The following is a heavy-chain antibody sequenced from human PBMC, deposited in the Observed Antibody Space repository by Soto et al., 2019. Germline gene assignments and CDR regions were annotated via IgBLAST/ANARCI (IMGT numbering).Heavy chain of an antibody. V-gene: IGHV3-73*02. Sequence: EVQLVESGGGLVQPGGSLKLSCAASGFTFSGSAMHWVRQASGKGLEWVGRIRSKANSYATAYAASVKGRFTISRDDSKNTAYLQMNSLKTEDTAVYYCTCRQDEYDYWGQGTLVTVSS. D-gene: IGHD6-6*01. CDR1: GFTFSGSA. CDR2: IRSKANSYAT. J-gene: IGHJ4*02. CDR3: TCRQDEYDY.